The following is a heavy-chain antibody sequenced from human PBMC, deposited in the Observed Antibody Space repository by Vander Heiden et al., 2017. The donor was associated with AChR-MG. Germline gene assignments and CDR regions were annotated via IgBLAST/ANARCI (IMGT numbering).Heavy chain of an antibody. Sequence: ELQLVESGGGLVEPGGSLRLSCAASGFTFSSYWMSWVRQDQGKGLEWVANIKQEGSEKYYVDSVKGRFTISRDNAKNSLDLQMNSLRAEDTAGYYCASLTLTDHTIFGVAPQDYWGQGTLVTVSS. J-gene: IGHJ4*02. CDR3: ASLTLTDHTIFGVAPQDY. CDR2: IKQEGSEK. V-gene: IGHV3-7*01. D-gene: IGHD3-3*01. CDR1: GFTFSSYW.